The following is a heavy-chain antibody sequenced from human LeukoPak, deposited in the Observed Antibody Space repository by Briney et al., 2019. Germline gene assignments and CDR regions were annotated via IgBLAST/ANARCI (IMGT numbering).Heavy chain of an antibody. J-gene: IGHJ4*02. CDR1: GFTFSSSW. V-gene: IGHV3-7*01. CDR2: IKQDGSEK. Sequence: GGSLRLSCAASGFTFSSSWMNWVRQAPGKGLEWVADIKQDGSEKYYVDSVKGRFTISRDNAKNSLFLQVNSLRAEDTAVYYCARGDYYDRFFDYWGQGTLVTVSS. D-gene: IGHD3-22*01. CDR3: ARGDYYDRFFDY.